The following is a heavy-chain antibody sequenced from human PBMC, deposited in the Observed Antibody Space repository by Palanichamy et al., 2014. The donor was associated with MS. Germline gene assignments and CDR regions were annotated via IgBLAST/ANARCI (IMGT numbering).Heavy chain of an antibody. V-gene: IGHV3-23*04. CDR3: AKDRWDSSSSDY. Sequence: EVQLVEVWGRLGTAWGALRLSCAASGFTFSSYAMSWVRQAPGKGLEWVSAISGSGGSTYYADSVKGRFTISRDNSKNTLYLQMNSLRAEDTAVYYCAKDRWDSSSSDYWGQGTLVTVSS. CDR1: GFTFSSYA. D-gene: IGHD6-6*01. CDR2: ISGSGGST. J-gene: IGHJ4*02.